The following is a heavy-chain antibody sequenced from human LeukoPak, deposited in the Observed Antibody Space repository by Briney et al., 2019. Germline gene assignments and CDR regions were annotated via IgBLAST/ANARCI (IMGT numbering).Heavy chain of an antibody. Sequence: PSETLSLTCTVSGGSISSYYWSWIRQPPGKGLEWIGYIYYSGSTNYNPSLKSRVTISVDTSKNQFSLKLSSVTAADTAVYYCARRRGNYGGNSAPWFGPWGQGTLVTVSS. CDR3: ARRRGNYGGNSAPWFGP. J-gene: IGHJ5*02. CDR1: GGSISSYY. CDR2: IYYSGST. D-gene: IGHD4-23*01. V-gene: IGHV4-59*08.